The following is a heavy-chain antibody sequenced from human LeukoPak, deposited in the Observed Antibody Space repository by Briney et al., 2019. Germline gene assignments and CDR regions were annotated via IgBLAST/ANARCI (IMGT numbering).Heavy chain of an antibody. V-gene: IGHV4-4*02. J-gene: IGHJ6*02. D-gene: IGHD6-13*01. CDR3: ARSGSSSWWYYYYGMDV. CDR2: IYHSGST. CDR1: GGSISSSNW. Sequence: SETLSLTCAVSGGSISSSNWWSWVRQPPGKGLEWIGEIYHSGSTNYNPSLKSRVTISVDKSKSQFSLKLSSVTAADTAVYYCARSGSSSWWYYYYGMDVWGQGTTVTVSS.